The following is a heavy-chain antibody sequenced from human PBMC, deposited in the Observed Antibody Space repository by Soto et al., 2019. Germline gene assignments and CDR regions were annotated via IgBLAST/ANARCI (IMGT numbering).Heavy chain of an antibody. CDR2: ISAYNGNT. CDR3: ARVGSVAGRINWFDP. J-gene: IGHJ5*02. CDR1: AYTFTNFA. Sequence: QVQLVQSGAEVKKPGASVKVSCKASAYTFTNFAISWVRQAPGQGLEWMGWISAYNGNTNYAQKLQGRVTMTTDTSTSTAYMELRSLRPDDPAVYYCARVGSVAGRINWFDPWGQGTLVTVSS. V-gene: IGHV1-18*01. D-gene: IGHD6-13*01.